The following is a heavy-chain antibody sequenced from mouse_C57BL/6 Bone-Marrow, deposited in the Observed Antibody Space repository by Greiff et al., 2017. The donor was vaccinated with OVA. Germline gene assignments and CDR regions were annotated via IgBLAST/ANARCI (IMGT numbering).Heavy chain of an antibody. V-gene: IGHV1-50*01. CDR2: IDPSDSYT. D-gene: IGHD1-1*01. CDR3: ARLIITTVEAY. CDR1: GYTFTSYW. Sequence: QVQLQQSGAELVKPGASVKLSCKASGYTFTSYWMQWVKQRPGQGLEWIGEIDPSDSYTNYNQKFKGKATLTVDTSSSTAYMQLSSLTSEDSAVYYCARLIITTVEAYWGQGTLVTVSA. J-gene: IGHJ3*01.